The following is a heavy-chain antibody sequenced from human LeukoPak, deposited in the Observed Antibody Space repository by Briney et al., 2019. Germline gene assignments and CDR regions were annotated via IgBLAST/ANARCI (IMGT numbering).Heavy chain of an antibody. Sequence: SETLSLTCTVSGGSISSSSYYWGWLRQPPGKGLEWIGSIYYSGSTYYNPSLKSRVTISVYTSKNQFSLKLSSVTAADTAVYYCATPYPAAASYWGQGTLVTVSS. D-gene: IGHD6-13*01. J-gene: IGHJ4*02. V-gene: IGHV4-39*01. CDR2: IYYSGST. CDR3: ATPYPAAASY. CDR1: GGSISSSSYY.